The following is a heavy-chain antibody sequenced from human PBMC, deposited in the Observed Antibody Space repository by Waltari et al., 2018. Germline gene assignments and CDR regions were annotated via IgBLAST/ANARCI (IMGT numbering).Heavy chain of an antibody. J-gene: IGHJ4*02. V-gene: IGHV4-59*01. CDR3: VRSYTVTTSPIAGY. D-gene: IGHD4-17*01. Sequence: QVQLQESGPGLVKPSETLSLTCTVFGGSISGYYWSWIRQPPGKGLEWIGYSGNTFNPSLKSRITISLDTSKNQFSLKLSAVTAADTAVYYCVRSYTVTTSPIAGYWGQGTLVTVSS. CDR1: GGSISGYY. CDR2: YSGNT.